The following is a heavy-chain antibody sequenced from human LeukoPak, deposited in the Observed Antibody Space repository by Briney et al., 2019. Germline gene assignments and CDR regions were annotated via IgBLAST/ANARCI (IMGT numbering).Heavy chain of an antibody. D-gene: IGHD3-22*01. CDR2: ISGRGDST. CDR3: AKLEGYYYDSSGYH. CDR1: GFTFSNYA. J-gene: IGHJ4*02. Sequence: GGSLRLSCAASGFTFSNYAMSWVRQAPGKGLEWVSAISGRGDSTYYADSVKGRFTISRDNSKNTLFLQMNSLRAEDTAVYYCAKLEGYYYDSSGYHWGQGTLVTVSS. V-gene: IGHV3-23*01.